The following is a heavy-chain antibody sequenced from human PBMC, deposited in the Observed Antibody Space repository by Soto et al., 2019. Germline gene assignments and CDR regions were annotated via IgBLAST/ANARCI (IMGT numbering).Heavy chain of an antibody. CDR2: TYYRSKWNN. CDR3: ARTRDSLFDY. J-gene: IGHJ4*02. CDR1: GDSVSSNRVV. D-gene: IGHD2-21*02. Sequence: SQTLSLTCAISGDSVSSNRVVWNWIRQSPSRGLEWLGRTYYRSKWNNDYAVSVKSRITVNADTSKNQFSLQLNSVTPEDPAVYYCARTRDSLFDYWGQGILVTVSS. V-gene: IGHV6-1*01.